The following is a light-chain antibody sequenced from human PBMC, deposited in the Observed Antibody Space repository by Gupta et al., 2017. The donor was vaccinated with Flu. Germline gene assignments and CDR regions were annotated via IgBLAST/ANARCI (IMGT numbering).Light chain of an antibody. V-gene: IGKV1-5*03. CDR2: KAS. CDR3: QQYNSYSGT. J-gene: IGKJ1*01. Sequence: GDRVTITCRASQSISSWLAWYQQKPGKAPKVLIYKASSLQSGVPSRFSGSGPGTEFTLTISSLQPDDFATYYCQQYNSYSGTFGQGTKVEIK. CDR1: QSISSW.